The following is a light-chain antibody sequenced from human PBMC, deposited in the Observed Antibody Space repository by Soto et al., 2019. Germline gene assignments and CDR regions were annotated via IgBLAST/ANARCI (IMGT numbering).Light chain of an antibody. CDR2: DVS. CDR1: SSDVGGYEY. V-gene: IGLV2-14*03. CDR3: SSYTTSSPLGV. J-gene: IGLJ1*01. Sequence: QSALTQPASVSGFPGQSITISCTGTSSDVGGYEYVSWYQQHPGKAPKRIIYDVSDRPSGVSNRFSGSKSGNTASLAISGLQAEDEADYYCSSYTTSSPLGVFGTGTRSPS.